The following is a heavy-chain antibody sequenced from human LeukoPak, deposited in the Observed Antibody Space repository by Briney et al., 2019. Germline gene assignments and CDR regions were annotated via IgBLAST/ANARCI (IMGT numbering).Heavy chain of an antibody. CDR3: ACDLPTVTNAFDI. Sequence: SETLSLTCTVSGGSISSYYWSWVRQPPGKGLEWIGYIYYSGSTNYNPSLKSRVTISVDASKNQFSLKLSSVTAADTAVYYCACDLPTVTNAFDIWGQGTMVTVSS. J-gene: IGHJ3*02. CDR1: GGSISSYY. V-gene: IGHV4-59*01. CDR2: IYYSGST. D-gene: IGHD4-17*01.